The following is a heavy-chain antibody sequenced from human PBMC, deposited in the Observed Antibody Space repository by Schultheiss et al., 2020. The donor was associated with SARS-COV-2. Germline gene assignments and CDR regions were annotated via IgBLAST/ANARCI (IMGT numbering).Heavy chain of an antibody. J-gene: IGHJ6*02. D-gene: IGHD3-16*01. Sequence: GESLKISCAASGFTFSSYGMHWVRQAPGKGLEWVAVISYDGSNKYYADSVKGRFTISRDSFKNTLYLQMNSLRAEDTAVYYCAKDRGRGSYGMDVWGQGTTVTVSS. CDR3: AKDRGRGSYGMDV. CDR2: ISYDGSNK. V-gene: IGHV3-30*12. CDR1: GFTFSSYG.